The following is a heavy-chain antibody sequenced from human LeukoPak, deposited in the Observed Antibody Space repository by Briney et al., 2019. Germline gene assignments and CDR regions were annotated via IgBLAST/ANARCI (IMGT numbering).Heavy chain of an antibody. CDR1: GFTFSSYG. V-gene: IGHV3-30*18. Sequence: GRSLKLSCAASGFTFSSYGMHWVRQAPGKGLEWVAVISYDGSNKYYADYVKGRFTISRDNSKNTLYLQMNSLRAEDTAVYYCAKAMVRGVITNFDYWGQGTLVTVSS. CDR3: AKAMVRGVITNFDY. J-gene: IGHJ4*02. CDR2: ISYDGSNK. D-gene: IGHD3-10*01.